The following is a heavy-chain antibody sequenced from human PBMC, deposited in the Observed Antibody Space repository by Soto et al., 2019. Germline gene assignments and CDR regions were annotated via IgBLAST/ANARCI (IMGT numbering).Heavy chain of an antibody. J-gene: IGHJ4*02. CDR1: GASLSGYY. CDR3: RKHIGFCRGEGCYRGFDC. CDR2: TNDSGST. Sequence: PSETLSLTCAVSGASLSGYYRSWIRQPPGKGLEWIGETNDSGSTSYNPSLKSRVTISVDTSKNQFSLKLTSMTAADTAVYYCRKHIGFCRGEGCYRGFDCWGQETLVTVSS. D-gene: IGHD2-15*01. V-gene: IGHV4-34*01.